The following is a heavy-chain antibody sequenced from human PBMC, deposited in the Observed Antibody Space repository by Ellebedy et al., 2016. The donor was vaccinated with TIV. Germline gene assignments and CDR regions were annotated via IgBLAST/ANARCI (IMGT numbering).Heavy chain of an antibody. J-gene: IGHJ5*02. CDR2: IDNDGSNT. CDR1: GFTFSSFW. Sequence: LSLTCAASGFTFSSFWMHWVRQAPGKGLVWVSRIDNDGSNTVYADSVRGRFTISRDNAKNTLYLQMNNLRAEDTAVYYCARDKPHNWFDPWGQGTLVTVSS. CDR3: ARDKPHNWFDP. V-gene: IGHV3-74*01.